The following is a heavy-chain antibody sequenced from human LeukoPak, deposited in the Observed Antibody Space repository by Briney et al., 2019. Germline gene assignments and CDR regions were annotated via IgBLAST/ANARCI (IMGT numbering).Heavy chain of an antibody. CDR2: IANDGRDK. CDR1: GFSFVNYV. D-gene: IGHD2-2*01. Sequence: GGSLRLSCAASGFSFVNYVMYWVRQAPGKGPEWVAVIANDGRDKYEADSVKGRFIISRDNSKNTLYLQMNSLRAEDTAVYFCAKDRNIGPATYYFDYWGQGALVTVSS. CDR3: AKDRNIGPATYYFDY. V-gene: IGHV3-30*18. J-gene: IGHJ4*02.